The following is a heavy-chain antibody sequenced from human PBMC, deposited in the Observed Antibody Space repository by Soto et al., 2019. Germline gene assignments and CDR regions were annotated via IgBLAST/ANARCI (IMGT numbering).Heavy chain of an antibody. CDR2: ISSSSSYI. Sequence: EVQLVESGGGLVKPGGSLRLSCAASGFTFSSYSMNWVRQAPGKGLEWVSSISSSSSYIYYADSVKGRFTISRDNAKNSLYLQMNSLRAEDTAVYYCARDSVVVPRGDVWGQGTTVTVSS. D-gene: IGHD2-2*01. J-gene: IGHJ6*02. V-gene: IGHV3-21*01. CDR3: ARDSVVVPRGDV. CDR1: GFTFSSYS.